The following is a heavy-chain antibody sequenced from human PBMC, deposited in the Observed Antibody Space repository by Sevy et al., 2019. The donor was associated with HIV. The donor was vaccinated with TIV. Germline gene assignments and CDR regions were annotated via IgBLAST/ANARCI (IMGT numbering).Heavy chain of an antibody. CDR2: ISSSSYI. V-gene: IGHV3-21*01. CDR1: GFTFSSYS. J-gene: IGHJ3*02. CDR3: ARDPAPTYYYDSSGYYSAFDI. D-gene: IGHD3-22*01. Sequence: GGSLRLSCAASGFTFSSYSMNWVRQAPGKGLEWVSSISSSSYIYYADSVKGRFTISRDNAKNSLYLQMNSLRAEDTAVYYCARDPAPTYYYDSSGYYSAFDIWGQGTMVTVSS.